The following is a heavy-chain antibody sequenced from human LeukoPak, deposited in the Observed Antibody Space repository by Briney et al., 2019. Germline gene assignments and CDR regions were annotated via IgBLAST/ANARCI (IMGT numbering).Heavy chain of an antibody. CDR1: GFTFDDYA. Sequence: PGRSLRLSCAASGFTFDDYAMNWVRQAPGKGLEWVSYISSSGSTIYYADSVKGRFTISRDNAKNSLYLQMNSLRAEDTAVYYCARARWLQSEGAFDIWGQGTMVTVSS. V-gene: IGHV3-48*03. CDR2: ISSSGSTI. CDR3: ARARWLQSEGAFDI. J-gene: IGHJ3*02. D-gene: IGHD5-24*01.